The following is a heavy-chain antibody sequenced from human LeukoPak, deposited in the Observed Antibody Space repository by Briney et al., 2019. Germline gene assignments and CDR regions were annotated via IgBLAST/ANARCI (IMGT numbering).Heavy chain of an antibody. D-gene: IGHD3-22*01. CDR1: GFTFSSFG. Sequence: GGSLRLSCAASGFTFSSFGMHWVRQAPGKGLEWVAVISSDGVIKYSADSVKGRFTISRDNSKNTLYLQMNSLRAADTAVYYCAKGQNYYDGSGYYSTDYWGQGTPVTVSS. CDR2: ISSDGVIK. V-gene: IGHV3-30*18. J-gene: IGHJ4*02. CDR3: AKGQNYYDGSGYYSTDY.